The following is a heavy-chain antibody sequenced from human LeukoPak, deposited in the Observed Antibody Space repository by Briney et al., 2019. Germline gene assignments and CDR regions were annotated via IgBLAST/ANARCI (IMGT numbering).Heavy chain of an antibody. CDR1: GFTFSSYS. V-gene: IGHV3-30*02. Sequence: GGSLRLSCAASGFTFSSYSMNWVRQAPGKGPEWVAFTRFDDSYKAYGDSVKGRFTISRDNSKNTLYLQMDSLRSDDTAVYYCAKSSAGITWFDPWGQGTLVTVSS. D-gene: IGHD1-1*01. J-gene: IGHJ5*02. CDR3: AKSSAGITWFDP. CDR2: TRFDDSYK.